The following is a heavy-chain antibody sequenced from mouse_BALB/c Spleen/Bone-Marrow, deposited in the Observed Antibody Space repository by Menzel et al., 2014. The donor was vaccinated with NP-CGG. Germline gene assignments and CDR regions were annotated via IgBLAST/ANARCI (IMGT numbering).Heavy chain of an antibody. D-gene: IGHD2-14*01. CDR2: IDPANGNT. J-gene: IGHJ3*01. V-gene: IGHV14-3*02. CDR1: GFNIKDTY. CDR3: AAYYRYLAWFAY. Sequence: EVQVVESGAELVKPGASVKLSCTASGFNIKDTYMHWVKQRPEQGLEWIGRIDPANGNTKYDPKFQGKATITADTSSNTACLQLSSLTSEDTAVYYCAAYYRYLAWFAYWGQGTLVTVSA.